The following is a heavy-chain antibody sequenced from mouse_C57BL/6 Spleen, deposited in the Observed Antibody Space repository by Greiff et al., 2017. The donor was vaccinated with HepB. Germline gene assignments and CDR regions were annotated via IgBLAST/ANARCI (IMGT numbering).Heavy chain of an antibody. V-gene: IGHV1-53*01. CDR3: ARWDYYGSTGF. Sequence: QVHVKQPGTELVKPGASVKLSCKASGYTFTSYWMHWVKQRPGQGLEWIGNINPSNGGTNYNEKFKSKATLAVDQSSSTAYMQLSSLTSEDSAVYYCARWDYYGSTGFWGKGTTLTVSS. J-gene: IGHJ2*01. CDR1: GYTFTSYW. D-gene: IGHD1-1*01. CDR2: INPSNGGT.